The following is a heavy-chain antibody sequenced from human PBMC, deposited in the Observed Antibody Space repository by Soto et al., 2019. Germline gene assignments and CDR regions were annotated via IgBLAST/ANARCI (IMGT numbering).Heavy chain of an antibody. D-gene: IGHD7-27*01. V-gene: IGHV3-74*03. CDR2: VNSDGTST. CDR3: TRGGTTTTYWGLFSY. J-gene: IGHJ4*02. CDR1: GFTFSNYW. Sequence: EVQLVESGGGLVQPGGSLRLSCAASGFTFSNYWIHWVRQVPGKGLVWVSRVNSDGTSTSYADFVKGRFTITRDNAKNTVYLRMDNLGADDTAVYYCTRGGTTTTYWGLFSYWGQGALVAVSS.